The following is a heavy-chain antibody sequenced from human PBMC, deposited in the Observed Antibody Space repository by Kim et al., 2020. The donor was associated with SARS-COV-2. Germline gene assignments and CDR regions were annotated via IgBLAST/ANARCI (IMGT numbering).Heavy chain of an antibody. D-gene: IGHD2-15*01. CDR1: GCSISSYY. V-gene: IGHV4-4*07. CDR2: IYTSGST. J-gene: IGHJ3*02. Sequence: SETLSLTCPVSGCSISSYYWSWIRQPAGKGLEWIGRIYTSGSTNYNLPLKSLVTMSVDTSKNQFSLRLSSVTAADTAVYYWARVECSGGSCYSDILGSNAFDIWGQGTMVTVSS. CDR3: ARVECSGGSCYSDILGSNAFDI.